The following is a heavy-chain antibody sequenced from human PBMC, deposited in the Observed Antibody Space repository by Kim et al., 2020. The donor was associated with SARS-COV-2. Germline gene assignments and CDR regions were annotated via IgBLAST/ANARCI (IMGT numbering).Heavy chain of an antibody. D-gene: IGHD2-15*01. V-gene: IGHV4-4*02. J-gene: IGHJ3*02. Sequence: SETLSHTCAVSGGSISSSNWWSWVRQPPGKGLEWIGEIYHSGSTNYNPSLKSRVTISVDKSKNQFSLKLSSVTAADTAVYYCAVYCSGGSCYFRGAFDIWGQGTMVTVSS. CDR1: GGSISSSNW. CDR2: IYHSGST. CDR3: AVYCSGGSCYFRGAFDI.